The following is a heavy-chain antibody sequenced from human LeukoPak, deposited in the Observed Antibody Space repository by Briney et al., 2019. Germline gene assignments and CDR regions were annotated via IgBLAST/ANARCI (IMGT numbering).Heavy chain of an antibody. CDR3: ARDPVGYYYDRHFDC. CDR1: GYTFTGYY. Sequence: GASVKVSCKASGYTFTGYYMHWVRQAPGQGLEWMGWINPNSGGTNYAQKFQGRVTMTRDTSISTAYMELSRLRSDDTAVYYCARDPVGYYYDRHFDCWGQGTLVTVSS. J-gene: IGHJ4*02. D-gene: IGHD3-22*01. CDR2: INPNSGGT. V-gene: IGHV1-2*02.